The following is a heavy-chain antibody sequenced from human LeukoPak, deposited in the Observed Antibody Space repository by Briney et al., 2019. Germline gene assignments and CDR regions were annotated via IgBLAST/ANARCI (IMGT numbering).Heavy chain of an antibody. J-gene: IGHJ4*02. CDR3: ANPDDILTGYAPG. CDR1: GFTFSSYA. Sequence: GGSLRLSCAASGFTFSSYAMSWVRQAPGKGLEWVSAISGSGGSTYYADSVKGRFTISRDNSKNTLYLQMNSLRAEDTAVYYCANPDDILTGYAPGWGQGTLVTVSS. D-gene: IGHD3-9*01. V-gene: IGHV3-23*01. CDR2: ISGSGGST.